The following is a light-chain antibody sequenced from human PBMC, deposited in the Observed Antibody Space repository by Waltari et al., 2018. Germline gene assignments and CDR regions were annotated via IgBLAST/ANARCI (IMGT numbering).Light chain of an antibody. J-gene: IGKJ2*01. CDR1: HDIRNN. CDR3: QQYNGYPLT. V-gene: IGKV1-16*02. Sequence: DIQMTQSPSSLSASVGDRVTITCRASHDIRNNLGWVQQRTGKAPKSLSYAASSLRSGVPSKFSGTGSGTDFTLTINGLQPEDFATYYCQQYNGYPLTFGQGTKLEIK. CDR2: AAS.